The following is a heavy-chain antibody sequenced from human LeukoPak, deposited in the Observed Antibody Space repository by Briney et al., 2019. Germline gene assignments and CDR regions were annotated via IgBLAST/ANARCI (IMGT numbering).Heavy chain of an antibody. V-gene: IGHV3-21*05. Sequence: KPGGSLRLSCAASGFTFSSYSMNWVRQAPGKGLEWVSFISSSSSYIYYADSVKGRFTISRDNAKNSLYLQMNSLRAEDTAVYYCARDWGSGWYYFDYWGQGTLVTVSS. D-gene: IGHD6-19*01. J-gene: IGHJ4*02. CDR1: GFTFSSYS. CDR2: ISSSSSYI. CDR3: ARDWGSGWYYFDY.